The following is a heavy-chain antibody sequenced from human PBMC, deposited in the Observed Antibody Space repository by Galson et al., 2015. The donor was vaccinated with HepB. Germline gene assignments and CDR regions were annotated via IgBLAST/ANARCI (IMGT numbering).Heavy chain of an antibody. CDR3: ARTKIYGDSFDY. J-gene: IGHJ4*02. V-gene: IGHV1-2*06. CDR1: AYTFTGYY. CDR2: IKPSIGGI. D-gene: IGHD4-17*01. Sequence: SVKVSCKASAYTFTGYYMHWVRQAPGQGLEWMGRIKPSIGGINYAQKFQGRVTLTRDTSISTAYMELSSLRSDDTAVYYCARTKIYGDSFDYWGQGTLVTVSS.